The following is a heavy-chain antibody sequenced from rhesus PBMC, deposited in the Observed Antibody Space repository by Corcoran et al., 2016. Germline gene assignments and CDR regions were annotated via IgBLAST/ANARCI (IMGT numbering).Heavy chain of an antibody. CDR2: IHGSDGTT. CDR3: ARHEGGEQGSFDV. V-gene: IGHV4-93*02. CDR1: AVSIRSDDC. Sequence: QVQLQESGPAVVKPSETLSLTCAVSAVSIRSDDCWSWIRQSPGRGLEWMGGIHGSDGTTEYNPPLKRRVTISIDTSKNQFSLRLTSVPAADTAVYYCARHEGGEQGSFDVWGPGVPVTVS. J-gene: IGHJ5-1*01. D-gene: IGHD3-34*01.